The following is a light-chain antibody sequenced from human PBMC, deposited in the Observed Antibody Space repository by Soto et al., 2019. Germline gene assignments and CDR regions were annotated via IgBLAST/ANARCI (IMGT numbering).Light chain of an antibody. V-gene: IGKV1-9*01. J-gene: IGKJ5*01. CDR3: QQRHSYPIT. Sequence: DIQLTQSASFLSASVGDRVTITCRASQGISNYLAWYHQKPGKAPKLLIHTASTLQSGVPSRFSGSGSGTDFTLTISSLQPGDFATYYCQQRHSYPITFGQGTRLETK. CDR1: QGISNY. CDR2: TAS.